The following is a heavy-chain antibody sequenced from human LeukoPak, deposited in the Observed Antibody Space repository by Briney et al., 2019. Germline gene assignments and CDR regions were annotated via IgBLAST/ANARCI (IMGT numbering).Heavy chain of an antibody. CDR3: ARWTAAGADDAFDI. CDR2: IYHSGST. CDR1: GGSISSSSYY. V-gene: IGHV4-39*01. Sequence: PSETLSLTCTVSGGSISSSSYYWGWIRQPPGKGLEWIGSIYHSGSTYYNPSLKSRVTISVDTSKNQFSLKLSSVTAADTAVYYCARWTAAGADDAFDIWGQGTMVTVSA. J-gene: IGHJ3*02. D-gene: IGHD6-13*01.